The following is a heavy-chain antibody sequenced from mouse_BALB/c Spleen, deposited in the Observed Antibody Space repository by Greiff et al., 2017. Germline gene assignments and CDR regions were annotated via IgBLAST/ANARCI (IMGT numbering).Heavy chain of an antibody. CDR1: GFTFSSFG. CDR3: AGDDYTRFAY. Sequence: EVKLVESGGGLVQPGGSRKLSCAASGFTFSSFGMHWVRQAPEKGLEWVAYISSGSSPSYYADTVKGRFTISRDNPKNTLYLQLTSLRSEDTAMYYDAGDDYTRFAYWGQGTLVTVSA. J-gene: IGHJ3*01. CDR2: ISSGSSPS. D-gene: IGHD2-4*01. V-gene: IGHV5-17*02.